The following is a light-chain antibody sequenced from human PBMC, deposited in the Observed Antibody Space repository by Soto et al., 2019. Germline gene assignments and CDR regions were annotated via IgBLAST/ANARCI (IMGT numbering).Light chain of an antibody. CDR1: QYITTW. J-gene: IGKJ1*01. CDR2: KAS. CDR3: QQCQSYQWS. V-gene: IGKV1-5*03. Sequence: DTQMTQSPSTLSAFVGDRVTIICRASQYITTWLAWYQQKPGKAPKLLIYKASTLESGVPSRFSGSASGTEFTLTISSLQPDDSETYYCQQCQSYQWSFGNGTKGDI.